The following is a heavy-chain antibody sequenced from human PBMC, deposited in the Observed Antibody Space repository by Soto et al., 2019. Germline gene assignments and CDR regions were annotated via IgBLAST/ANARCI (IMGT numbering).Heavy chain of an antibody. CDR1: GGSISSYY. D-gene: IGHD3-16*01. Sequence: QVQLQESGPGLVKASETLSLTWTVSGGSISSYYWSWIRQPPGKTLEWIGYINYSGSTNYNPSLKSRVTISVDTSKNQFSLKLSSVTAADTAMYYCARGGTYSRLIIGDWFDPWGQGTLVTVSS. CDR3: ARGGTYSRLIIGDWFDP. J-gene: IGHJ5*02. V-gene: IGHV4-59*01. CDR2: INYSGST.